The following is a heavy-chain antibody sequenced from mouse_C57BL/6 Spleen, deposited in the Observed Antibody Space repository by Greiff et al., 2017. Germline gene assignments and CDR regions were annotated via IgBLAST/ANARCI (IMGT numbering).Heavy chain of an antibody. Sequence: EVQLQQSGPVLVKPGASVKMSCKASGYTFTDYYMNWVKQSHGKSLEWIGVINPYNGGTSSNQTFKGKATLTVVMSASTAYMELNSLTSEDSAVYYCAIPPSSDDYAMDYWGQGTSVTVSS. CDR2: INPYNGGT. CDR3: AIPPSSDDYAMDY. D-gene: IGHD3-2*02. V-gene: IGHV1-19*01. J-gene: IGHJ4*01. CDR1: GYTFTDYY.